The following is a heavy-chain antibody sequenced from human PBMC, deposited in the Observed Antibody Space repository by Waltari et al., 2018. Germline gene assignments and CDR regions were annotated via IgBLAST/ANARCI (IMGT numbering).Heavy chain of an antibody. J-gene: IGHJ6*02. V-gene: IGHV3-48*01. CDR1: GFNFRSHS. Sequence: EVQLVESGGGLVVPGGSLRLSCVGSGFNFRSHSINWVRQAPGKGREWISYISGSSATIYDADSVKGRVTGSRDNAESSVFLQMNSLGAEDTAVYYCARDGPEYYSGFDVWGLGTTVIVS. CDR2: ISGSSATI. CDR3: ARDGPEYYSGFDV.